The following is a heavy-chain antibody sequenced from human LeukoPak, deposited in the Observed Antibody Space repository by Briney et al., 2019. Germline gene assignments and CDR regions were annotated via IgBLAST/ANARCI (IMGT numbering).Heavy chain of an antibody. CDR3: ARDVLAAPGTFDY. J-gene: IGHJ4*02. Sequence: SETLSLTCTVSGGSISSYYWSWIRQPPGKGLEWIGYIYYSGSTNYNPSLKSRVTISVDTSKNQFSLKLSSVTAADTAVYYCARDVLAAPGTFDYWGQGTLVTVSS. D-gene: IGHD6-13*01. CDR2: IYYSGST. CDR1: GGSISSYY. V-gene: IGHV4-59*12.